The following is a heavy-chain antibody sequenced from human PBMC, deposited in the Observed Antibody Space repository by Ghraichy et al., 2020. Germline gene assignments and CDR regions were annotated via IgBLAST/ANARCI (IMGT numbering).Heavy chain of an antibody. CDR1: GFTVSSNY. J-gene: IGHJ4*02. CDR2: IYSGGST. CDR3: ARLRGGDCYCFDY. Sequence: GGSLRLSCAASGFTVSSNYMSWVRQAPGKGLEWVSVIYSGGSTYYADSVKGRFTISRDNSKNTLYLQMNSLRAEDTAVYYCARLRGGDCYCFDYWGQGTLVTVSS. V-gene: IGHV3-53*01. D-gene: IGHD2-21*02.